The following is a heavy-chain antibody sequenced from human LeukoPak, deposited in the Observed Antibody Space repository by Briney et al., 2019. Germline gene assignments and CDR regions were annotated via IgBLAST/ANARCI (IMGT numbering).Heavy chain of an antibody. Sequence: GGSLRLSCAASGFTFSGYWMHWVRQAPGKGLVWVSRINTDGSGTSYADSVKGRFTISRDNAKNTLYLQMNSLRAEDTAVYYCARPRAKREAGWFDPWGQGTLVTVSS. CDR2: INTDGSGT. D-gene: IGHD6-6*01. V-gene: IGHV3-74*01. J-gene: IGHJ5*02. CDR1: GFTFSGYW. CDR3: ARPRAKREAGWFDP.